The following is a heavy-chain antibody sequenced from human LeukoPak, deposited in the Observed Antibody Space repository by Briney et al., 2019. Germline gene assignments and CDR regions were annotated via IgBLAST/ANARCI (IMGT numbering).Heavy chain of an antibody. J-gene: IGHJ4*02. V-gene: IGHV3-15*01. CDR1: GFSLSRYA. D-gene: IGHD2-8*02. Sequence: GGSLRLSCAVSGFSLSRYAMSWVRQAPGKGLEWVGRIKSRLDGETIEYAAPVKDRFIISRDDSKNMLYLQMNSLKTEDTAFYYCTAEYWGSLKYWGQGTLVTVSS. CDR3: TAEYWGSLKY. CDR2: IKSRLDGETI.